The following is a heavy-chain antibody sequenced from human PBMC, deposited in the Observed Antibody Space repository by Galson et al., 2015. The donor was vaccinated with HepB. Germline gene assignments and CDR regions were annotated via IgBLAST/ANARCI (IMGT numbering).Heavy chain of an antibody. CDR3: AKDYGDYFRDSSLYYYYGMDV. Sequence: SLRLSCAASGFTFDDYTMHWVRQAPGKGLEWVSLISWDGGSTYYADSVKGRFTISRDNSKNSLYLKMNSLRTEDTALYYCAKDYGDYFRDSSLYYYYGMDVWGQGTTVTVSS. CDR2: ISWDGGST. J-gene: IGHJ6*02. D-gene: IGHD4-17*01. V-gene: IGHV3-43*01. CDR1: GFTFDDYT.